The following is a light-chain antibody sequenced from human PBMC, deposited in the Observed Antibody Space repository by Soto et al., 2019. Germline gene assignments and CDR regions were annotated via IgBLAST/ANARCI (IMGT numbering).Light chain of an antibody. J-gene: IGKJ4*01. CDR1: QSVSSY. Sequence: EIVLTQSPATLALSPGERATLSCRASQSVSSYLAWYQQKPGQAPRLLIYDASNRATGIPARFSGSGSGTDFALTISSLETEDYSDYYCQQRSTWPLTFGGGTKVEIK. CDR2: DAS. CDR3: QQRSTWPLT. V-gene: IGKV3-11*01.